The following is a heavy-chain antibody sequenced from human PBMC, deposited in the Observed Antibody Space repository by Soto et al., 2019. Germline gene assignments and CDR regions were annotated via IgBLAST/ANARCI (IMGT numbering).Heavy chain of an antibody. D-gene: IGHD6-6*01. CDR2: ISGSGGST. V-gene: IGHV3-23*01. Sequence: PGGSLRLSCAASGFTFSSYAMSWVRQAPGKGLEWVSAISGSGGSTYYADSVKGRFTISRDNSKNTLYLQMNSLRAGDTAVYYCAKDQPKYSSSSVYYYYYGMDVWGQGTTVTVSS. CDR3: AKDQPKYSSSSVYYYYYGMDV. J-gene: IGHJ6*02. CDR1: GFTFSSYA.